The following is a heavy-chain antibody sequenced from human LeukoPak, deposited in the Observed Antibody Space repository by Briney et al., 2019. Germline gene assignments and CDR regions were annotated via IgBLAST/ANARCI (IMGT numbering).Heavy chain of an antibody. D-gene: IGHD3-3*01. V-gene: IGHV4-59*08. CDR3: ARRSPDWMEWFFDS. J-gene: IGHJ4*02. CDR2: IYCGGSA. Sequence: SETLSLTCIVSGGAIRSYCWSWIRQSPGKALEWIGNIYCGGSANNHPSLKSRVTISADTSKNQFSLDLNSVTAADTAVYYCARRSPDWMEWFFDSWGQGTLVTVSS. CDR1: GGAIRSYC.